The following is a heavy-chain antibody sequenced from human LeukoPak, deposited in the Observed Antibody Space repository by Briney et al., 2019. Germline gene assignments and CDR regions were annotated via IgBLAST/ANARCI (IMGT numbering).Heavy chain of an antibody. V-gene: IGHV4-31*03. CDR2: IYYSGST. Sequence: SETLSLTCTVSGGSTSSGGYYWSWIRQHPGKGLEWIGYIYYSGSTYYNPSLKSRVTISVDTSKNQFSLKLSSVTAADTAVYYCAREPVGYCSSTSCYSWIDYWGQGTLVTVSS. CDR3: AREPVGYCSSTSCYSWIDY. D-gene: IGHD2-2*01. CDR1: GGSTSSGGYY. J-gene: IGHJ4*02.